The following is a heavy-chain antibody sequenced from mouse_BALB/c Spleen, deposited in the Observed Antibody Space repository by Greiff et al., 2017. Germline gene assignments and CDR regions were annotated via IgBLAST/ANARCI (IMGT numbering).Heavy chain of an antibody. D-gene: IGHD2-2*01. Sequence: EVKLQESGGGLVKPGGSLKLSCAASGFTFSSYAMSWVRQSPEKRLEWVAEISSGGSYTYYPDTVTGRFTISRDNAKNTLYLEMSSLRSEDTAMYYCARGSGYDVGFDYWGQGTTLTVSS. V-gene: IGHV5-9-4*01. CDR3: ARGSGYDVGFDY. CDR1: GFTFSSYA. CDR2: ISSGGSYT. J-gene: IGHJ2*01.